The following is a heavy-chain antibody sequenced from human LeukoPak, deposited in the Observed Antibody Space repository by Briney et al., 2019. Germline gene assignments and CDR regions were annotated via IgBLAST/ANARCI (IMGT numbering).Heavy chain of an antibody. D-gene: IGHD6-19*01. CDR3: ARLGGRYYGN. Sequence: SETLSLTCAVYGGSFSGYYWSWIRQPPGKGLEWIGEINHSGSTNYNPSLKSRVTISVDTSKNQFSLKLSSVTAADTAVYYCARLGGRYYGNWGQGTLATVSS. CDR2: INHSGST. J-gene: IGHJ4*02. V-gene: IGHV4-34*01. CDR1: GGSFSGYY.